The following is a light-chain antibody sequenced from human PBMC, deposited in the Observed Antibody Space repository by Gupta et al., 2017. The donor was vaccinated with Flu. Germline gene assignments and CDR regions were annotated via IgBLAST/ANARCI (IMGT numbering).Light chain of an antibody. CDR1: QSIDIW. V-gene: IGKV1-5*03. J-gene: IGKJ1*01. CDR2: KAS. CDR3: QRDDSLWT. Sequence: DIQMTQSPSTLSASVGDRVTITCRASQSIDIWLAWYQQKPGKVPKLLIYKASTLEIGVPSRFSGSGSGTEFTLTGNSRQPDDSATYYCQRDDSLWTFGQGTRVEVK.